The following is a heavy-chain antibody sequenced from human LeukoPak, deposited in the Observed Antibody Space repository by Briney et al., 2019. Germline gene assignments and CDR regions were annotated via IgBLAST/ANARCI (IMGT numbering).Heavy chain of an antibody. CDR1: GGSISSYY. Sequence: SETLSLTCTVSGGSISSYYWSWIRQPPGKGLEWIGYIYYSGSTNYNPSLKSRVTMSIDTSKNQFSLKLSSVTAADTAVYYCARDFRGNYGSRGMDVWGQGTTVTVSS. V-gene: IGHV4-59*01. CDR3: ARDFRGNYGSRGMDV. CDR2: IYYSGST. J-gene: IGHJ6*02. D-gene: IGHD5-24*01.